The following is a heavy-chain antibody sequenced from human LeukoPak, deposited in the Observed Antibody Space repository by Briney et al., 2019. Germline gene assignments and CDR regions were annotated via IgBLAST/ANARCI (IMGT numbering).Heavy chain of an antibody. CDR1: GFTFSSYE. V-gene: IGHV3-48*03. J-gene: IGHJ4*02. Sequence: TGGSLRLSCAASGFTFSSYEMDWVRQAPGKGLEWVSYISSSGSTIYYADSVKGRFTISRDDAKNSLYLQMNSLRDEDTAVYYCARDADGHFDYWGQGTLVTVSS. CDR3: ARDADGHFDY. CDR2: ISSSGSTI.